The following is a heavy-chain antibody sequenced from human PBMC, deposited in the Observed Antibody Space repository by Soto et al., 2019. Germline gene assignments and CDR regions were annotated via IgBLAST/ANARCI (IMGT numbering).Heavy chain of an antibody. D-gene: IGHD6-19*01. CDR2: IYWDDDK. CDR3: AHIVVAGLGYYFDY. CDR1: GFSLSSTRMA. V-gene: IGHV2-5*02. Sequence: QITLKESGPTLVKPTQTLTLTCTFSGFSLSSTRMAVGWIRQPPGKALEWLALIYWDDDKRYSPFLKSRLTITTDTSKNQVVRTMSNMDPVDTARYYCAHIVVAGLGYYFDYWGQGTLVTVSS. J-gene: IGHJ4*02.